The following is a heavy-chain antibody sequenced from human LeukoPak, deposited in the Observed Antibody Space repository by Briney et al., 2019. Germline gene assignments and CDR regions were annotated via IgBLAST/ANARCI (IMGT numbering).Heavy chain of an antibody. CDR3: ARDLLYCGGVRCVYGMDV. D-gene: IGHD2-21*01. J-gene: IGHJ6*02. V-gene: IGHV1-8*01. CDR2: MNPNSGNT. CDR1: GYTFTSYD. Sequence: EASVKVSCKASGYTFTSYDINWVRQATGQGLEWMGWMNPNSGNTGYAQKFQGRVTMTRNTSISTAYMELSSLRSEDTAVYYCARDLLYCGGVRCVYGMDVWGQGTTVTVSS.